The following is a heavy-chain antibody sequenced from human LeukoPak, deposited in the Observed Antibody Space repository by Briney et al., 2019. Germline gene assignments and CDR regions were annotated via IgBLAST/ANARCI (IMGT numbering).Heavy chain of an antibody. CDR2: IKSKSDGETR. Sequence: GGSLRLSCAASGFSFSNAWMSWVRQAPGKGLEWVGRIKSKSDGETRDYAAPVRGRFAISRDDSKNTLFLLMNSLTTDDTAVYFCITDPGDYENFWGQGTLVTVSS. D-gene: IGHD4-17*01. V-gene: IGHV3-15*01. CDR1: GFSFSNAW. J-gene: IGHJ4*02. CDR3: ITDPGDYENF.